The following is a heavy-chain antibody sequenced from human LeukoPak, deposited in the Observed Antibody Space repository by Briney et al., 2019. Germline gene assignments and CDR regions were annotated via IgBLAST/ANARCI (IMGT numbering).Heavy chain of an antibody. J-gene: IGHJ6*03. CDR1: GFLFSSYA. CDR3: ARALGARELPSYYYYYYMDV. D-gene: IGHD1-26*01. V-gene: IGHV3-23*01. CDR2: ICGGGDST. Sequence: GGSLRLSCAPSGFLFSSYAMSWVRQAPGKGLEWVSSICGGGDSTYFADSAKGRFTISRDNAKNSLYLQMNSLRAEDTAVYYCARALGARELPSYYYYYYMDVWGKGTTVTVSS.